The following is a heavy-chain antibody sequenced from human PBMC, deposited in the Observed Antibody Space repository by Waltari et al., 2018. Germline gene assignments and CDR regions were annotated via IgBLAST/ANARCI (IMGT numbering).Heavy chain of an antibody. CDR1: GISISSYG. CDR2: IWFDGGQT. Sequence: QAQLVESGGGVVQPGLSLRLSCTGPGISISSYGMHWVRQAPGKGLEWVALIWFDGGQTYYADSVRGRFTISRDNSKNTLYLDMNSLKLNDTAIYYCAKDAFGNTYVDHWGQGTLVTVAS. V-gene: IGHV3-30*02. CDR3: AKDAFGNTYVDH. D-gene: IGHD3-10*01. J-gene: IGHJ4*02.